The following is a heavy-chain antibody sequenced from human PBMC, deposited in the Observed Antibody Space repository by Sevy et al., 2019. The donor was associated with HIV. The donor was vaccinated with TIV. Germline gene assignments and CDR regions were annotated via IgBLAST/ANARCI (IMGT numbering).Heavy chain of an antibody. V-gene: IGHV3-48*03. CDR3: ARNGGAYDTGFDP. D-gene: IGHD3-22*01. J-gene: IGHJ5*02. CDR2: ITSSGSSI. Sequence: GGSLRLSCATSGFTFSNYEMNWVRQAPGKGLEWVSHITSSGSSIYYADSVKGRFTISRDNAKNSLYLQMNSRRVEDTAVYYCARNGGAYDTGFDPWGQGTLVTVSS. CDR1: GFTFSNYE.